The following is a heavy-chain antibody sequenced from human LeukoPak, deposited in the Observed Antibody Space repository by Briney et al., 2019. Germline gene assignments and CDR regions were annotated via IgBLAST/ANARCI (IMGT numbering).Heavy chain of an antibody. J-gene: IGHJ5*02. V-gene: IGHV1-69*05. Sequence: SVKVSCKASGGTFSSYAISWVRQAPGQGLEWMGRITPIFGTANYAQKFQGRVTITTDESTSTAYMELSSLRSEDTAVYYCARDPLYCSGGSCHNWFDPWGQGTLVTVSS. CDR3: ARDPLYCSGGSCHNWFDP. CDR2: ITPIFGTA. CDR1: GGTFSSYA. D-gene: IGHD2-15*01.